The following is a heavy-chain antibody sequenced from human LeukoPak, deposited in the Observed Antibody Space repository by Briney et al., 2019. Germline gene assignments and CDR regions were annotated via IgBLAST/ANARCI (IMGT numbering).Heavy chain of an antibody. V-gene: IGHV3-23*01. J-gene: IGHJ4*02. CDR3: AGAYSAYDPFDY. Sequence: QTGGSLRLSCAASGFTFSSYAMSWVRQAPGKGLEWVSAISGSGGSTYYADSVKGRFTISRDNSKNTLYLQMNSLRVEDTAIYFCAGAYSAYDPFDYWGQGILVTVSS. D-gene: IGHD5-12*01. CDR1: GFTFSSYA. CDR2: ISGSGGST.